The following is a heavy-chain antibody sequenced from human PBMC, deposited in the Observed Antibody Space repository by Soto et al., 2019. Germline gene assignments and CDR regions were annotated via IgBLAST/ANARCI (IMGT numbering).Heavy chain of an antibody. D-gene: IGHD3-16*01. Sequence: SETLSLTCAVSGGSIVTYHWSWIRQPPGKGLEWIGQIYYSGSTNYNPSLKSRVTLSVDTSKNQVSLKLTSVTAADTAVYYCARGWGATWLDPWGQGTLVTVSS. CDR3: ARGWGATWLDP. CDR1: GGSIVTYH. J-gene: IGHJ5*02. V-gene: IGHV4-59*08. CDR2: IYYSGST.